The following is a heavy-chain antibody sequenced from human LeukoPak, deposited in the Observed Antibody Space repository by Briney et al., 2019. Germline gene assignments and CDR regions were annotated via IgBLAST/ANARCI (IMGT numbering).Heavy chain of an antibody. V-gene: IGHV5-51*01. J-gene: IGHJ4*02. D-gene: IGHD5-12*01. Sequence: GESLKISCKGSGYSFTSYWIGWVRQMPGKGLECMGIIYPGDSETRYSPSFEGQITISADKTISTAYLQWNSLKASDTAMYYCARQSGSFDDWGQGILVTVSS. CDR3: ARQSGSFDD. CDR2: IYPGDSET. CDR1: GYSFTSYW.